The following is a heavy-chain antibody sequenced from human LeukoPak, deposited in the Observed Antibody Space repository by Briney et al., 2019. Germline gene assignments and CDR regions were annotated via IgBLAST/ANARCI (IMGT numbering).Heavy chain of an antibody. CDR3: ARSITIFGLVLYYFDF. D-gene: IGHD3-3*01. Sequence: GGSLRLSCAASGFTFSTYAMTWVRQAPGKGLGWVSTISGSDGKTYYADSVKGRCTISRDNSKNTLYLQMNSLGAEDTAVYYCARSITIFGLVLYYFDFWGQGTLVTVSS. J-gene: IGHJ4*02. CDR1: GFTFSTYA. V-gene: IGHV3-23*01. CDR2: ISGSDGKT.